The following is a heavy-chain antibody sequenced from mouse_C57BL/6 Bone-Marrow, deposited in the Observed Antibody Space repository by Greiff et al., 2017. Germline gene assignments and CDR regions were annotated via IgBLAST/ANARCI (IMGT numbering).Heavy chain of an antibody. CDR2: IYPGDGDT. D-gene: IGHD2-2*01. Sequence: VQLQQSGPELVKPGASVKISCKASGYAFSSSWMNWVKQRPGKGLEWIGRIYPGDGDTNYNGKFKGKATLTADKSSSTAYMQLSSLTSEDSAVYFCARSGVWLRRTHFAYWGQGTLVTVSA. CDR3: ARSGVWLRRTHFAY. J-gene: IGHJ3*01. V-gene: IGHV1-82*01. CDR1: GYAFSSSW.